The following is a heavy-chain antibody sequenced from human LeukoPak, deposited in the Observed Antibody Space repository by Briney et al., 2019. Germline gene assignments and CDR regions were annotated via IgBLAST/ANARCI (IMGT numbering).Heavy chain of an antibody. CDR2: IYHSGST. CDR1: GGSISSGGYS. D-gene: IGHD2-2*01. CDR3: ARLYCSSTSCPYYFDY. V-gene: IGHV4-30-2*01. Sequence: PSETLSLTCAVSGGSISSGGYSWSWIRQPPGKGLEWIGYIYHSGSTYYNPSLKSRVTMSVDRSKNQFSLKLSSVTAADTAVYYCARLYCSSTSCPYYFDYWGQGTLVTVSS. J-gene: IGHJ4*02.